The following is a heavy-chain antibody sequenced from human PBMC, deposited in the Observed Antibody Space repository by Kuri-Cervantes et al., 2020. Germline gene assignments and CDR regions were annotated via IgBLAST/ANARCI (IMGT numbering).Heavy chain of an antibody. Sequence: SETLSLTCTVSGGSISSYYWSWIRQPAGKGLEWIGYIYYSGSTNYNPSLKSRVTISVDTSKNQFSLKLSSVTAADTAVYYCARVGNTMIVDWGQGTLVTVSS. V-gene: IGHV4-59*01. CDR2: IYYSGST. J-gene: IGHJ4*02. D-gene: IGHD3-22*01. CDR3: ARVGNTMIVD. CDR1: GGSISSYY.